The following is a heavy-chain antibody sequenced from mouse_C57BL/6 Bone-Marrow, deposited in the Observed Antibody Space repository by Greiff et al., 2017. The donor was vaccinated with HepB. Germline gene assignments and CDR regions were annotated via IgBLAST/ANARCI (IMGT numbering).Heavy chain of an antibody. D-gene: IGHD1-1*01. Sequence: QVQLKESGPGLVQPSQSLSITCTVSGFSLTSYGVHWVRQSPGKGLEWLGVIWRGGSTDYNAAFMSRLSITKDNSKSQVFFKMNSLQADDTAIYYCAKNRRDYYGSRYYAMDYWGQGTSVTVSS. J-gene: IGHJ4*01. CDR2: IWRGGST. CDR3: AKNRRDYYGSRYYAMDY. CDR1: GFSLTSYG. V-gene: IGHV2-5*01.